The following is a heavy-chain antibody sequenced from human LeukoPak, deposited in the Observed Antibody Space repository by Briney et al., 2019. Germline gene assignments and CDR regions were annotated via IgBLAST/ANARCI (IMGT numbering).Heavy chain of an antibody. CDR3: ARDAGSRDGYNFIPDY. CDR2: INPNSGGT. J-gene: IGHJ4*02. CDR1: GYTFTGYY. Sequence: GASVKVSCKASGYTFTGYYMHWVRQAPGQGLEWMGRINPNSGGTNYAQKFQGRVTMTRDTSISTAYMGLSRLRSDDTAVYYCARDAGSRDGYNFIPDYWGQGTLVTVSS. V-gene: IGHV1-2*06. D-gene: IGHD5-24*01.